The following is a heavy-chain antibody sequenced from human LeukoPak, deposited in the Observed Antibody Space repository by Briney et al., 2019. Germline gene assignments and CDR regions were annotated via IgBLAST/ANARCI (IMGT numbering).Heavy chain of an antibody. CDR2: IIPIFGTV. V-gene: IGHV1-69*05. Sequence: SVKVSCKASGGTFNNYAITWVRQAPGQGLEWLGRIIPIFGTVNYAQKFQGRVTISTDESTSTAYMELTSLRSEDTAVYYCARVSYSGTYQGASAFDIWGQGTVVTVSS. J-gene: IGHJ3*02. CDR3: ARVSYSGTYQGASAFDI. D-gene: IGHD1-26*01. CDR1: GGTFNNYA.